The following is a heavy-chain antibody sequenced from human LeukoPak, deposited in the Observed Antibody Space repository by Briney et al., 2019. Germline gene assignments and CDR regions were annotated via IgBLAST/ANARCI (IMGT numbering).Heavy chain of an antibody. D-gene: IGHD6-6*01. V-gene: IGHV4-34*01. CDR1: GGSFSGYY. J-gene: IGHJ6*02. CDR2: INHSGST. CDR3: ARGRIAARRYYGMAV. Sequence: SETLSLTCAVYGGSFSGYYWSWIRQPPGKGLEWIGEINHSGSTNYNPSLKSRVTISVDTSKNQFSLKLSSVTAADTAVYYCARGRIAARRYYGMAVWGQGTAVTVSS.